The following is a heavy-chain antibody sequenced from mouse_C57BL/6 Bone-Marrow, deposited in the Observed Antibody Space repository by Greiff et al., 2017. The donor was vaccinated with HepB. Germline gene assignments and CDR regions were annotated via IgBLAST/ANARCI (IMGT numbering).Heavy chain of an antibody. CDR3: ANLIYYDYPTYAMDY. V-gene: IGHV1-55*01. CDR1: GYTFTSYW. CDR2: IYPGSGST. D-gene: IGHD2-4*01. J-gene: IGHJ4*01. Sequence: QVQLQQPGAELVKPGASVKMSCKASGYTFTSYWITWVKQRPGQGLEWIGDIYPGSGSTNYNEKFKSKATLTVDTSSSTAYMKLSSLTSEDSAVYYCANLIYYDYPTYAMDYWGQGTSVTVSS.